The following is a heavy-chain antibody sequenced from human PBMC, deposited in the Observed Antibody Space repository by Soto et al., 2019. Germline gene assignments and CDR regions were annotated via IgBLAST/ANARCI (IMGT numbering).Heavy chain of an antibody. CDR3: ARDAGYCSGGSCYLIRYYGMDV. CDR2: IIPIFGTA. D-gene: IGHD2-15*01. V-gene: IGHV1-69*13. J-gene: IGHJ6*02. CDR1: GGTFSSYA. Sequence: SVKVSCKASGGTFSSYAISWVRQAPGQGLEWKGGIIPIFGTANYAQKFQGRVTITADESTSTAYMELSSLRSEDTAVYYCARDAGYCSGGSCYLIRYYGMDVWGQGTTVTVSS.